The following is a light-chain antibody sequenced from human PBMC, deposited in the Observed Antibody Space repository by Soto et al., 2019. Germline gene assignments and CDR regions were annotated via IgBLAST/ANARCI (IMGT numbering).Light chain of an antibody. V-gene: IGKV3-15*01. CDR2: GAS. J-gene: IGKJ4*01. CDR1: QSVSRY. Sequence: ESVLTQSPATLSLSPGERATLSCRAGQSVSRYLAWYQQKPGRAPRLLIYGASTRATGIPARFSGSGSGTDFTLTISSLQPEDFATYYCQQFNNYPLTFGGGTKVDIK. CDR3: QQFNNYPLT.